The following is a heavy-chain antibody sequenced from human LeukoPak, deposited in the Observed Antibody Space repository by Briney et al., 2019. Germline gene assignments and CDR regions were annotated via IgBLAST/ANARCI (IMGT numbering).Heavy chain of an antibody. CDR1: GGSISSYY. CDR3: ARQKSGSYDY. V-gene: IGHV4-59*08. CDR2: IYYSGST. D-gene: IGHD1-26*01. Sequence: SETLSLTCTVSGGSISSYYWSWIRQPPEKGLEWIGYIYYSGSTNYNPSLKSRVTISVDTSKNQFSLKLSSVTAADTAVYYCARQKSGSYDYWGQGTLVTVSS. J-gene: IGHJ4*02.